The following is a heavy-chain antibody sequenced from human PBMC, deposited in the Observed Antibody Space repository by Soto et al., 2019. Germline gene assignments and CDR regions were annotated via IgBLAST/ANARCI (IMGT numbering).Heavy chain of an antibody. Sequence: SETLSLTCTVSGGSISSSSYYWGWIRQPPGKGLEWIGTIYYSGNTYYSPSLKSRVTISVDTSKNQFSLKVSSVTAADTAVYYCARHSMTTVTTYFDYWGPGTLVTVSS. D-gene: IGHD4-4*01. CDR2: IYYSGNT. J-gene: IGHJ4*02. V-gene: IGHV4-39*01. CDR1: GGSISSSSYY. CDR3: ARHSMTTVTTYFDY.